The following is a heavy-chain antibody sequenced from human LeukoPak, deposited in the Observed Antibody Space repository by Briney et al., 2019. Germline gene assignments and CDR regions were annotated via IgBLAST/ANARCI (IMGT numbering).Heavy chain of an antibody. Sequence: GVSLRLSCAASGFTFSSYAMSWVRQAPGQGLEWVAGISGNGGSAYYGDSVKGRFTISRDNPKNTLYPQMNSLRAEDTAADYCAKDRIGGIGYGNAFDIWGQGTIATVS. J-gene: IGHJ3*02. V-gene: IGHV3-23*01. CDR2: ISGNGGSA. CDR1: GFTFSSYA. D-gene: IGHD3-3*01. CDR3: AKDRIGGIGYGNAFDI.